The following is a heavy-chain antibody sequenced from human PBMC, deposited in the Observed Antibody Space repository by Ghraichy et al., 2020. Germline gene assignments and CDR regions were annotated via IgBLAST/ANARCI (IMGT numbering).Heavy chain of an antibody. J-gene: IGHJ4*02. D-gene: IGHD5-24*01. Sequence: SETLSLTCTVSGVSISDTYYYWGWIRQPPGKGLEWIGSISYSGIIYSDPSLKSRVTISVDSSKNQFSLNLSSVTAADTAVYYCARQPEMATTYGRIDYWGQGTLVTVSS. CDR3: ARQPEMATTYGRIDY. CDR2: ISYSGII. CDR1: GVSISDTYYY. V-gene: IGHV4-39*01.